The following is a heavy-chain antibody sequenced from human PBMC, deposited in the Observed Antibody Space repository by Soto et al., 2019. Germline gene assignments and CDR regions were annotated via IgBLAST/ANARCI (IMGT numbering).Heavy chain of an antibody. Sequence: SVKVSCKASGGTFSSYAISWVRQAPGQGLEWMGGIIPIFGTANYAQKFQGRVTITADESTSTAYMELSSLRSEDTAVYYCARGWELLSPVYYYYDGKDVWGQGTTVTGSS. D-gene: IGHD1-26*01. CDR2: IIPIFGTA. J-gene: IGHJ6*02. V-gene: IGHV1-69*13. CDR1: GGTFSSYA. CDR3: ARGWELLSPVYYYYDGKDV.